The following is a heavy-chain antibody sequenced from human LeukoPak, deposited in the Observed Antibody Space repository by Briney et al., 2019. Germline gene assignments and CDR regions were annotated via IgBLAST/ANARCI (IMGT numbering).Heavy chain of an antibody. CDR1: GFTFSGYG. CDR3: AKDRSVITIFGIDY. V-gene: IGHV3-30*02. CDR2: IRYDGSNK. D-gene: IGHD3-3*01. Sequence: GGSLRLSCAASGFTFSGYGMHWVRQAPGKGLEWVAFIRYDGSNKYYADSVKGRFTISRDNSKNTLYLQMNSMRAEDTAVYYCAKDRSVITIFGIDYWGQGTLVTVSS. J-gene: IGHJ4*02.